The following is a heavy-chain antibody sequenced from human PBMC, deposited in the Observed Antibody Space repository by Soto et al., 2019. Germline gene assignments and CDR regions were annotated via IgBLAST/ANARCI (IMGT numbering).Heavy chain of an antibody. CDR3: ARGHGHGGSSVDF. CDR2: VYYNGDT. J-gene: IGHJ4*02. CDR1: GGSTHSYY. D-gene: IGHD2-15*01. Sequence: QVQLQESGPGLVKPSETLSLTCTVSGGSTHSYYWAWIRQPPAKGLEWMGYVYYNGDTNYNPSLKSRVTISVDASKNQFSLKLTSVTPADTAVYYCARGHGHGGSSVDFWGQGTLVTVSS. V-gene: IGHV4-59*01.